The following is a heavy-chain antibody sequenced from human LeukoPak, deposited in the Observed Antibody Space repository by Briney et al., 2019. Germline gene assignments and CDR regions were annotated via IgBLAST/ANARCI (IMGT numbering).Heavy chain of an antibody. V-gene: IGHV4-34*01. CDR3: ARGLRYYYDSSGYERRNLPRYFDY. CDR1: GGSFSGYY. CDR2: INHSGST. Sequence: PSETLSLTCAVYGGSFSGYYLSWIRQPPGNGLEWIGEINHSGSTNYNPSLKSRITISIDTSKNQFSLKLSSVTAADTAVYYCARGLRYYYDSSGYERRNLPRYFDYWGQGTLVTVSS. J-gene: IGHJ4*02. D-gene: IGHD3-22*01.